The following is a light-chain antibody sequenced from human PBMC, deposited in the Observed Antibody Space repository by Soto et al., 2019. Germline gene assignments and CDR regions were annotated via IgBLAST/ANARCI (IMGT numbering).Light chain of an antibody. CDR1: QDISNY. CDR2: DAS. CDR3: QQGT. J-gene: IGKJ1*01. Sequence: DIQMTQSPSSLSASVGDRVTITCQASQDISNYLNWYQQKPGKAPKLLIYDASNLETGVPSRFSGSGSGTDFTFTISSLQPEDIATYYCQQGTFGQGTKVEIK. V-gene: IGKV1-33*01.